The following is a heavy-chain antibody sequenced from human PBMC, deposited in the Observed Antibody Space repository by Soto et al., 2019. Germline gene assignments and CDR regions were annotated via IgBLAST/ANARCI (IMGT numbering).Heavy chain of an antibody. Sequence: PSETLSLTCAVSGGSISSGGYSWSWIRQPPGKGLEWIGYIYHSGSTYYNPSLKSRVTISVDTSKNQFSLKLSSVTAADTAVYYCARSGYRKYNWFDPWGQGTLVTVAS. V-gene: IGHV4-30-2*01. D-gene: IGHD5-12*01. J-gene: IGHJ5*02. CDR3: ARSGYRKYNWFDP. CDR2: IYHSGST. CDR1: GGSISSGGYS.